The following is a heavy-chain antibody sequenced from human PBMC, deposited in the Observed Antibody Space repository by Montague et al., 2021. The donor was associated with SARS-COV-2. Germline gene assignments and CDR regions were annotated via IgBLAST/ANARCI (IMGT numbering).Heavy chain of an antibody. Sequence: SETLSLTCTVSGGSISSSSYYWGWIRQPPGKGLEWIGSIYYSGSTHYNPSLKSRVTISVDTSKNQFSLKLSSVTAADTAVYYCARHSGRDTIFEVVIIPDAFDIWGQGTMVTVSS. J-gene: IGHJ3*02. V-gene: IGHV4-39*01. CDR3: ARHSGRDTIFEVVIIPDAFDI. CDR1: GGSISSSSYY. D-gene: IGHD3-3*01. CDR2: IYYSGST.